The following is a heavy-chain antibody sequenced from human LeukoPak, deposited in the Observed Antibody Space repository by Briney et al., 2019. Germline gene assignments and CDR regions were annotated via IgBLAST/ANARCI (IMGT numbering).Heavy chain of an antibody. J-gene: IGHJ5*02. CDR2: FDPEDGET. Sequence: GASVKVSCTVSAYTLTEFSMHWVRQAPGKGLEWMGGFDPEDGETIYAQKFQGRVTMTEDTSTDTAYMELSSLRSEDTAVYYCATVAGTSTSCHVDWFDHWGQGTLVTVSS. V-gene: IGHV1-24*01. CDR3: ATVAGTSTSCHVDWFDH. CDR1: AYTLTEFS. D-gene: IGHD2-2*01.